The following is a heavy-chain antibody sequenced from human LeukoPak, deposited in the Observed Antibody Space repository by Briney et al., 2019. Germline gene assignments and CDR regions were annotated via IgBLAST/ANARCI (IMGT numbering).Heavy chain of an antibody. CDR3: AKARPGDTFDY. Sequence: PGGSLRLSCAASGFTFGIYWMNWVRQAQGRGLEWVASMKPDGSETNYLDSVKGRFTISRDNAKKSLYLQMNSLRVEDTAIYYCAKARPGDTFDYWGQRTLVTVSS. D-gene: IGHD3-10*01. J-gene: IGHJ4*02. CDR2: MKPDGSET. V-gene: IGHV3-7*01. CDR1: GFTFGIYW.